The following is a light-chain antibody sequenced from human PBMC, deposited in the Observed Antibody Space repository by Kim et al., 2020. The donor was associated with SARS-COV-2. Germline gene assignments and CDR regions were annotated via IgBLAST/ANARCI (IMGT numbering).Light chain of an antibody. J-gene: IGLJ3*02. CDR1: TGAVTSGHY. CDR3: LFLYSGGRV. Sequence: QAVVTQEPSLTVSPGGTVTLTCGSSTGAVTSGHYPYWIQQKPGQAPRTLVYDTTKKHSWTPARFSGSLLGGKAALTLSGAQPEDEAEYYCLFLYSGGRVFGGGTKLTVL. CDR2: DTT. V-gene: IGLV7-46*01.